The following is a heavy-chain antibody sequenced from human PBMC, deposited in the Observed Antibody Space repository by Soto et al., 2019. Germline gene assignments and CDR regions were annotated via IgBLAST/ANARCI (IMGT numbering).Heavy chain of an antibody. D-gene: IGHD5-12*01. CDR1: GDTFNDYY. CDR2: INPNGGDT. CDR3: ASGSGGATATLDYYYFALDV. V-gene: IGHV1-2*04. J-gene: IGHJ6*03. Sequence: QVQLVQSGAEVKRPGASVTVSCRSSGDTFNDYYIHWVRQAPGQGLEWMGWINPNGGDTKYAQKFQGWVSMTRDTSVRTVYMQLSRLRSDATAVYACASGSGGATATLDYYYFALDVWGTGTTVTVSS.